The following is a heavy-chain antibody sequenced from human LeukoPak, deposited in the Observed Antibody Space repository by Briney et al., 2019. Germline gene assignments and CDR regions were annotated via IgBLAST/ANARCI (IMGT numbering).Heavy chain of an antibody. CDR2: ISGSGDTT. Sequence: GGSLRLSCAASGFTFSTYAMSWVRQAPGKGLEWVSGISGSGDTTYYADSVKGRFTISRDNSKNTLYLQMSSRRADDTAVYYCAKTFIFGGDHLQHWGQGTLVTVFS. J-gene: IGHJ1*01. D-gene: IGHD2-21*02. CDR1: GFTFSTYA. V-gene: IGHV3-23*01. CDR3: AKTFIFGGDHLQH.